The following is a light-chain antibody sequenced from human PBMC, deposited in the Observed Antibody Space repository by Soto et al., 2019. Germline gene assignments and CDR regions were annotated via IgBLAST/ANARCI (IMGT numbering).Light chain of an antibody. Sequence: QSVLTQPPSVSGAPGQRVTISCTGSSSNIGAGYDVHWYQQLPGTAPKLLIYGNSNRPSGVPDRFSGSKSGTSASLAITGLQAEDEADYYCQSYDSSLSVHVVFGGGTMVTVL. CDR3: QSYDSSLSVHVV. J-gene: IGLJ2*01. CDR2: GNS. V-gene: IGLV1-40*01. CDR1: SSNIGAGYD.